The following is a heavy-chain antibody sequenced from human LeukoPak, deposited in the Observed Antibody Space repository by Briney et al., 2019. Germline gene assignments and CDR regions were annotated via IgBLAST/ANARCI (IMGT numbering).Heavy chain of an antibody. CDR1: GFTFSSYA. J-gene: IGHJ4*02. CDR2: ISGSGGST. D-gene: IGHD6-25*01. Sequence: GGSLRLSCAASGFTFSSYAMSWVRQAPGKGLEWVPAISGSGGSTYYADSVKGRFTISRDNSKNTLYLQMNSLRAEDTAVYYCAKGQRRGNLYYFDYWGQGTLVTVSS. V-gene: IGHV3-23*01. CDR3: AKGQRRGNLYYFDY.